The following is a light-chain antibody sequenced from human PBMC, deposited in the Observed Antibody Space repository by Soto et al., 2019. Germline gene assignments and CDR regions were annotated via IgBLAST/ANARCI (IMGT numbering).Light chain of an antibody. CDR3: LQDYIFPFT. Sequence: AIRMTQSPSSLSASTGDRVTITCRASQGISSYLAWYQQKPGKAPKLLIYAASTLQSGVPSRFSGSGSGTEFTLTISSLQPEDFATYYCLQDYIFPFTFGPGTKVDIK. V-gene: IGKV1-8*01. CDR2: AAS. CDR1: QGISSY. J-gene: IGKJ3*01.